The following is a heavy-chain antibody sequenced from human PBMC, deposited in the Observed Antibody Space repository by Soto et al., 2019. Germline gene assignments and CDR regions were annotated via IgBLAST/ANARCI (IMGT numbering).Heavy chain of an antibody. CDR3: ARPAEAEDFVLMVYANKAQNVFDI. Sequence: SETLSLTCTVSGGSISSSSYYWGWIRQPPGKGLEWIGSIYYSGSTYYNPSLKSRVTISVDTSKNQFSLKLSSVTAADTAVYYWARPAEAEDFVLMVYANKAQNVFDIWGQGKMVTASS. CDR1: GGSISSSSYY. J-gene: IGHJ3*02. V-gene: IGHV4-39*01. CDR2: IYYSGST. D-gene: IGHD2-8*01.